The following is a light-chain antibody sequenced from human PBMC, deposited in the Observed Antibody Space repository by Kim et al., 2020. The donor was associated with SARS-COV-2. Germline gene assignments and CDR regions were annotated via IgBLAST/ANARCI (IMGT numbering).Light chain of an antibody. CDR1: QGISNS. V-gene: IGKV1-16*01. CDR2: AAS. CDR3: QQYNSYPLT. Sequence: PSSLSASVGDRVTITCRASQGISNSLAWFQQKPGKAPKSLIYAASVSSRFSGTGSGTDFTLTINSLQPEVFATYYCQQYNSYPLTFGGGTKVDIK. J-gene: IGKJ4*01.